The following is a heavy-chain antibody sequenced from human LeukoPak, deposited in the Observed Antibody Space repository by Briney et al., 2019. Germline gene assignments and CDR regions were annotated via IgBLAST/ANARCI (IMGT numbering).Heavy chain of an antibody. CDR2: ISSSSSYI. CDR3: ARQTGTFYYFDY. CDR1: GFTFSSYS. Sequence: PGGSLRLSCAASGFTFSSYSMNWVRQAPGKGLEWVSSISSSSSYIYYADSVKGRFTISRDNTKNSLYLQMNSLRAEDTDVYYCARQTGTFYYFDYWGQGTLVTVSS. V-gene: IGHV3-21*01. J-gene: IGHJ4*02. D-gene: IGHD1-1*01.